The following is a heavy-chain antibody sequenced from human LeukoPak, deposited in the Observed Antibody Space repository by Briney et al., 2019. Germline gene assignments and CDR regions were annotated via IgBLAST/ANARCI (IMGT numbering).Heavy chain of an antibody. CDR1: GFTFSSYG. J-gene: IGHJ4*02. CDR2: ISYDGSNK. Sequence: GGSLRLSCAASGFTFSSYGMHWVRQAPGKGLEWVAVISYDGSNKYYADSVKGRFTISRDNSKNTLYLQTNSLRAEDTAVYYCAKASIYDSSGLHFDYWGQGTLVTVSS. D-gene: IGHD3-22*01. V-gene: IGHV3-30*18. CDR3: AKASIYDSSGLHFDY.